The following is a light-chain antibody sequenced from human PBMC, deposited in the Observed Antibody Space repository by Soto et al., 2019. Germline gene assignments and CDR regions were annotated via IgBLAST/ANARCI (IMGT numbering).Light chain of an antibody. CDR1: QSVGSN. CDR2: GAS. Sequence: VFTQSPATLSVSPRERATLSYRVSQSVGSNLAWYQQKPGQAPRRLIYGASTRATGIPARFSGNGSGTEFTLTISSLQSEDFALYYCQHYDNWPTWTFGQGTKV. V-gene: IGKV3-15*01. J-gene: IGKJ1*01. CDR3: QHYDNWPTWT.